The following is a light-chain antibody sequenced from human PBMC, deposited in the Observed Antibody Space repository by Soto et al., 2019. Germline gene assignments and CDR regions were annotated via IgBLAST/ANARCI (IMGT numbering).Light chain of an antibody. CDR1: QSVSRN. CDR2: GAS. CDR3: QQYGDWPPET. Sequence: EVVLTQSPATLSVSPGDRATLSCRASQSVSRNLAWYQQKPGQAPRLLNYGASTRATRVPARFSGSGSATEFTLSISSLQSEDVAVYYCQQYGDWPPETFGQGTKLEI. V-gene: IGKV3-15*01. J-gene: IGKJ2*01.